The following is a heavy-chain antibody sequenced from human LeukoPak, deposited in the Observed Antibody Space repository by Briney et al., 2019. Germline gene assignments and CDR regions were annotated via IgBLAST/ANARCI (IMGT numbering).Heavy chain of an antibody. CDR1: GYTFTGYY. V-gene: IGHV1-2*02. CDR2: IDPNSGGT. Sequence: ASVKVSCKASGYTFTGYYMHWVRQAPGQGLEWMGWIDPNSGGTNYAQKFQGRVTMTRDTSISTAYMELSRLRSDDTAVYYCARSGTIFGVVTDENAFDIWGQGTMVTVSS. CDR3: ARSGTIFGVVTDENAFDI. D-gene: IGHD3-3*01. J-gene: IGHJ3*02.